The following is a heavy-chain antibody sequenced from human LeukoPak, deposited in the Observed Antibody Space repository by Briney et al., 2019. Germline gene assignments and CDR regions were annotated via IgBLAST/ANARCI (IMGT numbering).Heavy chain of an antibody. V-gene: IGHV3-21*04. J-gene: IGHJ5*02. CDR1: GFTFSSYS. CDR3: AKGTGIVATISIGFDP. D-gene: IGHD5-12*01. Sequence: GGSLRLSCAASGFTFSSYSMNWVRQAPGKGLEWVSSISSSSSYIYYADSVEGRFTISRDNAKNSLYLQMNSLRAEDTAVYYCAKGTGIVATISIGFDPWGQGTLVTVSS. CDR2: ISSSSSYI.